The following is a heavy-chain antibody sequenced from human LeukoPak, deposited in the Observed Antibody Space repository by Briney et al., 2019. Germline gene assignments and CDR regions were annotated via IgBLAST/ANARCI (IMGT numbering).Heavy chain of an antibody. D-gene: IGHD2-21*01. CDR3: ARDRLAYCGGDCYPYLDY. J-gene: IGHJ4*02. V-gene: IGHV3-30-3*01. CDR1: GFTFSSYA. CDR2: ISYDGSNK. Sequence: GGSLRLSCAASGFTFSSYAMHWVRQAPGKGLEWVAVISYDGSNKYYADSVKGRFTISRDNSKNTLYLQMNGLRAEDTAVYYCARDRLAYCGGDCYPYLDYWGQGTLVTVSS.